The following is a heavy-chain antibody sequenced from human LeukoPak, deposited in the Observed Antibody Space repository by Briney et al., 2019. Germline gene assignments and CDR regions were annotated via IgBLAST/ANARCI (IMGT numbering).Heavy chain of an antibody. V-gene: IGHV3-23*01. CDR3: AKGNAFDP. CDR1: GFTLSSYA. Sequence: GGSLRLSCAASGFTLSSYAMSWVRQAPGKGLEWVSGFSGSGSSTFYADSVKGRFTISRDNSKNTLYPQMNSLRAEDTAVYYCAKGNAFDPWGQGTLVTVSS. J-gene: IGHJ5*02. CDR2: FSGSGSST.